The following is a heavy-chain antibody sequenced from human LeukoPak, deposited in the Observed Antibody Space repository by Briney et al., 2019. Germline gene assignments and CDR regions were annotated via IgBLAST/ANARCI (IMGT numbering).Heavy chain of an antibody. CDR3: ARDGSSSWYNIKEDYYYMDV. Sequence: PGGSLRLSCAASGFTVSSNYMSWVRQAPGKGLEWVSVIYSGGSTYYADSVKGRFTISRDNSKNTLYLQMNSLRAEDTAVYYCARDGSSSWYNIKEDYYYMDVWGEGTTVTVSS. J-gene: IGHJ6*03. D-gene: IGHD6-13*01. CDR1: GFTVSSNY. CDR2: IYSGGST. V-gene: IGHV3-53*01.